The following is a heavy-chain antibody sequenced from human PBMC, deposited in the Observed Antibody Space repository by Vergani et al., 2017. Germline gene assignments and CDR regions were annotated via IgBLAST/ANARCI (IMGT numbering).Heavy chain of an antibody. V-gene: IGHV4-4*07. CDR1: GASISSYF. J-gene: IGHJ5*02. CDR2: VHTDGTA. Sequence: VQLQESGPGLLKPSETLSLTCSVSGASISSYFWSWIRQPAGKGLEWLGRVHTDGTAYYNPSLRTRVRLSADLSQSQFSLKMTSLTAADTAVYFCARVQWDDDGPRGWFAPWGQGILVTVSS. CDR3: ARVQWDDDGPRGWFAP. D-gene: IGHD5-24*01.